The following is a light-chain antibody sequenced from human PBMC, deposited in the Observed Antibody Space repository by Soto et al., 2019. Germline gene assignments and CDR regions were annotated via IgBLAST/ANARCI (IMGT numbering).Light chain of an antibody. CDR3: QYYYSTLSARYV. CDR1: SCNIGADYD. V-gene: IGLV1-40*01. Sequence: QSVLTQPPSVSGAPGQRVTISCSGTSCNIGADYDVHWYQQSPGTAPKLLIFGNNNRPSGVPDRFAGSKSVTSASLAITVLEAEDDGEYYCQYYYSTLSARYVFGTGTKVTVL. CDR2: GNN. J-gene: IGLJ1*01.